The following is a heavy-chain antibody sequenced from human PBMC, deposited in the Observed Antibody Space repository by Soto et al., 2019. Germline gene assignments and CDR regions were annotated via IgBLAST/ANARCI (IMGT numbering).Heavy chain of an antibody. CDR2: TYYRSKWYN. V-gene: IGHV6-1*01. D-gene: IGHD6-13*01. J-gene: IGHJ4*02. CDR1: GDSVSSNSAA. CDR3: ARVIAAAGTGYFDY. Sequence: SQTLSLTCAISGDSVSSNSAAWNWIRQSPSRGLEWLGRTYYRSKWYNDDAVSVKIRITTNPATSKNQFSLQLNSVTPEDTAVYYCARVIAAAGTGYFDYWGQGTLVTVSS.